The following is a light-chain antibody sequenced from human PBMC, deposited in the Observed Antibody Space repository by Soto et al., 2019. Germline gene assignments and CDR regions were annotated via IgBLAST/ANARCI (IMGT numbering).Light chain of an antibody. V-gene: IGLV1-36*01. Sequence: QSVLTQPPSVSEAPRQKVTISCSGSNSNIGNNEVSWYQQLPGKAPKLLIYYDNLLTSGLSDRFSGSKSGTSASLAISGLQSDDEADYYCTTWDDSLNGYVFGTGTKVTVL. CDR2: YDN. CDR3: TTWDDSLNGYV. CDR1: NSNIGNNE. J-gene: IGLJ1*01.